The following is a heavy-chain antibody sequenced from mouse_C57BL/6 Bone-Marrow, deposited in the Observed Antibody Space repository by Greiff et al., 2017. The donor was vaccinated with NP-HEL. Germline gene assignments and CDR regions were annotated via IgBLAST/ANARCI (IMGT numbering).Heavy chain of an antibody. V-gene: IGHV5-6*01. CDR3: ARRRDD. J-gene: IGHJ2*01. CDR1: GFTFSSYG. Sequence: EVQLVESGGDLVKPGGSLKLSCAASGFTFSSYGMSWVRQTPDKRLEWVATLSSGGSYTYYPDSVKGRFTISRDNAKNTLYLQMSSLKSEDTAMYYCARRRDDWGQGTTLTVSS. CDR2: LSSGGSYT.